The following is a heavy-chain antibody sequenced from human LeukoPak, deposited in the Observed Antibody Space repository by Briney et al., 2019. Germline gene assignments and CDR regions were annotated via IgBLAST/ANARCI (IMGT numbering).Heavy chain of an antibody. D-gene: IGHD5-24*01. Sequence: GGSLRLSCAASGFTFSNYAMSWVRQAPGKGLEWVSAISGSGGSTYYADSVKGRFTISRDNSKNTLYLQMNSLRAEDTAVYYCARESRREGYNPAYYYYYYMDVWGKGTTVTVS. CDR1: GFTFSNYA. CDR2: ISGSGGST. CDR3: ARESRREGYNPAYYYYYYMDV. J-gene: IGHJ6*03. V-gene: IGHV3-23*01.